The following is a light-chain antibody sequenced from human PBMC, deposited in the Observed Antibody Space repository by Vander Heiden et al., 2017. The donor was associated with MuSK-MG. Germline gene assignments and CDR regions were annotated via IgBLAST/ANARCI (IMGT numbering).Light chain of an antibody. Sequence: QSALTQPASVSGSPGQSITISCTGSSDDVGNYNLVSWYQQHPGKAPKRIVFEVVKRPSGVSNRFSGSKSGNTASLTISGLLAEDEADYYCCSYAGDNTYVFGIGTKVTVL. CDR1: SDDVGNYNL. CDR3: CSYAGDNTYV. J-gene: IGLJ1*01. V-gene: IGLV2-23*02. CDR2: EVV.